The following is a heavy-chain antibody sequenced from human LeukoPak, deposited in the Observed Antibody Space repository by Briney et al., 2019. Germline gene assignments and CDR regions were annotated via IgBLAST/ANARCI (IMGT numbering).Heavy chain of an antibody. J-gene: IGHJ3*02. CDR1: GFTFSSYW. CDR3: ARDSWRFDI. V-gene: IGHV4-39*07. Sequence: GSLRLSCAASGFTFSSYWMHWVRQPPGKGLEWMGSIYYSGSTYYNPSLKSRVTISVDTSKNQFSLKLSSVTAADTAVYYCARDSWRFDIWGQGTMVTVSS. CDR2: IYYSGST. D-gene: IGHD5-12*01.